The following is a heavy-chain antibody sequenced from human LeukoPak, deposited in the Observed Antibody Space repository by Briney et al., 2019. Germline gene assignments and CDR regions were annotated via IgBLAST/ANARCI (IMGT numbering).Heavy chain of an antibody. D-gene: IGHD6-6*01. Sequence: PGGSLRLSCAASGFTFSSYWMSWVRQAPGKGLEWVANIKQDGSEKYYVDSVKGRFTISRDNAKNSLYLQMNSLRAEDTAVYYCARGLIATRRGGSRFEKRAFDYWGQGTLVTVSS. CDR1: GFTFSSYW. V-gene: IGHV3-7*04. CDR2: IKQDGSEK. CDR3: ARGLIATRRGGSRFEKRAFDY. J-gene: IGHJ4*02.